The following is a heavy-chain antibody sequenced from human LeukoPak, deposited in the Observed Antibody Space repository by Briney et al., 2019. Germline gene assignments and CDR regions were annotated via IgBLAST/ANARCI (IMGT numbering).Heavy chain of an antibody. D-gene: IGHD6-19*01. Sequence: PSETLSLTCTVSGGSISSLNYHWTWIRQPAGKGLELIGRIYTSGSTNYSPPFKSRVTISIDTSKNQFSLKLSSVTAADTAVYYCARDPGGSGPASWGPGTLVTVSS. CDR2: IYTSGST. V-gene: IGHV4-61*02. CDR1: GGSISSLNYH. J-gene: IGHJ5*02. CDR3: ARDPGGSGPAS.